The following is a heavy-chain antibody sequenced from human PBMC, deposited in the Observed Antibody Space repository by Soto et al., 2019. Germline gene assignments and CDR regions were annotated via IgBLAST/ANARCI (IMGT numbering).Heavy chain of an antibody. D-gene: IGHD3-22*01. CDR2: INPNSGGT. V-gene: IGHV1-2*02. J-gene: IGHJ5*02. CDR3: ARDLDYYEPPPA. Sequence: GAPVKVSCKASGYTFTGYYMHWVRQAPGQGLEWMGWINPNSGGTNYAQKFQGRVTMTRDTSISTAYMELSRLRSDDTAVYYCARDLDYYEPPPAWGQGTLVTVSS. CDR1: GYTFTGYY.